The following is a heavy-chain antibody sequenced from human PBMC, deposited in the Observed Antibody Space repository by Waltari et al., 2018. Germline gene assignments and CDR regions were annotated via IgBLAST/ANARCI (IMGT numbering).Heavy chain of an antibody. J-gene: IGHJ4*02. Sequence: QVQLVQSGAAVKRPGASVTVPCKPSGSTFPAYFIHWVRQAPQGLEWMGWIDPNSGVTNYEQKFQGRVTMTRDTSISTTYMDLSNLRSDDTAVYYCARGPSTGAFDYWGQGTLVTVSS. CDR2: IDPNSGVT. V-gene: IGHV1-2*02. CDR1: GSTFPAYF. CDR3: ARGPSTGAFDY.